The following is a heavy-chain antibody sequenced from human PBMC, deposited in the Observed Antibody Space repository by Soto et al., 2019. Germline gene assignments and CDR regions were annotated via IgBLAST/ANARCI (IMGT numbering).Heavy chain of an antibody. CDR3: ASSRVGPAYYDSSGYDY. D-gene: IGHD3-22*01. CDR2: INHSGST. J-gene: IGHJ4*02. Sequence: SETLSLTCAVYGGSFSGYYWSWIRQPPGKGLEWIGEINHSGSTNYNPSLKSRVTISVDTSKNQFSLKLSSVTAADTAVYYCASSRVGPAYYDSSGYDYWGQGTLVTVSS. V-gene: IGHV4-34*01. CDR1: GGSFSGYY.